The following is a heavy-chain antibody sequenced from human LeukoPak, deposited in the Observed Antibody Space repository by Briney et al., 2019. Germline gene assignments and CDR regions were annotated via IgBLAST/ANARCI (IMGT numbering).Heavy chain of an antibody. J-gene: IGHJ3*02. V-gene: IGHV1-46*01. CDR1: GYSFTSHY. CDR2: INPSGSST. CDR3: ARRLGLRWDLQAFDI. Sequence: ASVKVSCKASGYSFTSHYMHWVRQAPGQGLEWLGLINPSGSSTLYAQKFQGRVTMTRDMSTTTDYMELSSLRSEDTAVYYCARRLGLRWDLQAFDIWGQGTMVTVPS. D-gene: IGHD4-23*01.